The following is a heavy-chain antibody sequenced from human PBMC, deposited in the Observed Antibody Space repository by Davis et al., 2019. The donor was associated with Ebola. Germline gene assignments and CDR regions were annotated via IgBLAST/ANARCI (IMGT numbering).Heavy chain of an antibody. CDR3: GKGKLEEMDS. CDR2: INTSDGFT. CDR1: GYRFTSYY. D-gene: IGHD1-1*01. Sequence: ASVKVSCKASGYRFTSYYMHWARQAPGHGLEWMGTINTSDGFTSYAQEFQGRVTMTRDTSTSTAYMDLRSLRSEDTAVYYCGKGKLEEMDSWGQGTLVTVSS. V-gene: IGHV1-46*01. J-gene: IGHJ4*02.